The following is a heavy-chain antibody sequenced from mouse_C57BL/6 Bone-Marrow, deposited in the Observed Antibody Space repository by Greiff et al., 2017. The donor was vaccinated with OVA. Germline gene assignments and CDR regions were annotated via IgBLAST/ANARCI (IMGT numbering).Heavy chain of an antibody. D-gene: IGHD2-1*01. J-gene: IGHJ2*01. CDR1: GFSLSTFGMG. V-gene: IGHV8-8*01. Sequence: QVTLKESGPGILQPSQTLSLTCSFSGFSLSTFGMGVGWIRQPSGKGLEWLAYIWWDDDKYYNPAQKSRLTISKDTSKNQVFLKIANVDTADTATYYCARIPDGNYERGYFDYWGQGTTLTVSS. CDR3: ARIPDGNYERGYFDY. CDR2: IWWDDDK.